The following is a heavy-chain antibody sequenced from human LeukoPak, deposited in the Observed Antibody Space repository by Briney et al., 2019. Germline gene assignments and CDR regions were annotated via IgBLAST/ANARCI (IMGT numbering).Heavy chain of an antibody. V-gene: IGHV4-30-2*01. J-gene: IGHJ6*02. CDR2: NYHTGST. CDR3: ARDGSSSWPYYYYGMDV. D-gene: IGHD6-13*01. Sequence: SETLSLTCDVSGGSISSGLYSWSWIRQPLGKGLEWIGYNYHTGSTYYNPSLKSRVTISVDTSKNQFSLKLSSVTAADTAVYYCARDGSSSWPYYYYGMDVWGQGTTVTVSS. CDR1: GGSISSGLYS.